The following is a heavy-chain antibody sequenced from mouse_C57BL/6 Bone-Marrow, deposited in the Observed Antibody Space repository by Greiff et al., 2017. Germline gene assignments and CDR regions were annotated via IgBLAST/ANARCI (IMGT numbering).Heavy chain of an antibody. J-gene: IGHJ4*01. V-gene: IGHV1-47*01. CDR2: FHPYNDDT. CDR1: GYTFTTYP. Sequence: VKVVESGAELVKPGASVKMSCKASGYTFTTYPIEWMKQNHGKSLEWIGNFHPYNDDTKYNEKFKGKATLTVEKSSSTVYLELSRLTSDDSAVYYCARRGLRRDYYAMDYWGQGTSVTVSS. D-gene: IGHD2-4*01. CDR3: ARRGLRRDYYAMDY.